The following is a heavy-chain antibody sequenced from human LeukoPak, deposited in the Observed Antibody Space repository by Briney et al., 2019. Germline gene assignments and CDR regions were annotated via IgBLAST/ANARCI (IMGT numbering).Heavy chain of an antibody. CDR2: ISSNGGST. CDR3: AKHGIRFGELLVY. Sequence: GGSLRLSCAASGFTSSSYAMHWVRQAPGKGLEYVSAISSNGGSTYYANSVKGRFTISRDNSKNTLYLQMNSLRAEDTAVYYCAKHGIRFGELLVYWGQGTLVTVSS. CDR1: GFTSSSYA. J-gene: IGHJ4*02. D-gene: IGHD3-10*01. V-gene: IGHV3-64*01.